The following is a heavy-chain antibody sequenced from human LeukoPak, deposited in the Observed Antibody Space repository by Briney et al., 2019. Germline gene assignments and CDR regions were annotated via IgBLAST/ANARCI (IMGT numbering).Heavy chain of an antibody. CDR3: AGEHDSSGSDAFDI. J-gene: IGHJ3*02. CDR1: GYTFTGYY. CDR2: INPNSGGT. Sequence: ASVKVSCKASGYTFTGYYMHWVRQAPGQGLEWMGRINPNSGGTNYAQKFQGRVTMTRDTSISTACMELSRLRSDDTAVYYCAGEHDSSGSDAFDIWGQGTMVTVSS. V-gene: IGHV1-2*06. D-gene: IGHD3-22*01.